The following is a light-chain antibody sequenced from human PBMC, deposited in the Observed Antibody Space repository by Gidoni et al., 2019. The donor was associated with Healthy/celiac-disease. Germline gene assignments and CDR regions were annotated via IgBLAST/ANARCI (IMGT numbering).Light chain of an antibody. Sequence: EIVMTQSPATLSVSPGERATLSCRASQSVSSNLAWYQQKPGQAPRLLIYGASTRATGIPARFSGSGSGTEFTLTISSLQSEDFAIYYCQQYNNWPPVTFGQGTKVEIK. CDR2: GAS. CDR3: QQYNNWPPVT. V-gene: IGKV3-15*01. CDR1: QSVSSN. J-gene: IGKJ1*01.